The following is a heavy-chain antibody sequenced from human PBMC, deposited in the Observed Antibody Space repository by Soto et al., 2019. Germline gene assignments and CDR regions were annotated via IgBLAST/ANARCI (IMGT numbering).Heavy chain of an antibody. CDR2: ISGNGYST. CDR3: AQDYYDSSGYPPHY. V-gene: IGHV3-23*01. D-gene: IGHD3-22*01. CDR1: GFTFSNFA. J-gene: IGHJ4*02. Sequence: EVQLLESGGGFVQPGGSLRLSCAASGFTFSNFAINWVRQAPGKGLEWVSVISGNGYSTYYADSVKGRFTISRDNSKNTHYLQMNSLRADDTAVYYCAQDYYDSSGYPPHYWGQGTLVTVSS.